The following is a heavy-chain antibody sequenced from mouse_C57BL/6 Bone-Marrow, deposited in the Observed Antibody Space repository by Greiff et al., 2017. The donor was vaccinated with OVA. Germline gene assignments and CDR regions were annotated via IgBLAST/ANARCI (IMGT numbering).Heavy chain of an antibody. V-gene: IGHV14-4*01. CDR2: IDPENGDT. CDR1: GFNIKDDY. D-gene: IGHD2-5*01. Sequence: VQLQQSGAELVRPGASVKLSCTASGFNIKDDYMHWVKQRPEQGLEWIGWIDPENGDTEYASKFQGTATITADTSSNTDYLQLSSLPSEDTSVYYCTTPPYYSNYVDAMDYWGQGTSVTVSS. J-gene: IGHJ4*01. CDR3: TTPPYYSNYVDAMDY.